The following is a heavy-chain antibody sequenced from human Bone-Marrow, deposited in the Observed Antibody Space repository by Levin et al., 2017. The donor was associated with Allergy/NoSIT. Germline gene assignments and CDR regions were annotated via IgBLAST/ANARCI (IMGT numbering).Heavy chain of an antibody. V-gene: IGHV3-7*04. J-gene: IGHJ6*02. D-gene: IGHD2-15*01. Sequence: HPGGSLRLSCVASGFSFSTFWMSWVRQAPGKGLEWVATMNRDGSEKYYVDSMKGRFTISRDNAKNMLSLQMNTLTAEDTAVYYCERVQRCCGGSCYSGPYYYCGMDVWGQGTMVTVSS. CDR3: ERVQRCCGGSCYSGPYYYCGMDV. CDR1: GFSFSTFW. CDR2: MNRDGSEK.